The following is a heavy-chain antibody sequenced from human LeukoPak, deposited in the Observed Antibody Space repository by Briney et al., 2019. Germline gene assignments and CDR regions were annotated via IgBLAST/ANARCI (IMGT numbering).Heavy chain of an antibody. CDR3: ARPTTFDAFDI. D-gene: IGHD1-26*01. J-gene: IGHJ3*02. CDR2: ISYDGSNK. CDR1: GFTFSSYA. Sequence: GGSLRLSCAASGFTFSSYAMHWVRQAPGKGLEWVAVISYDGSNKYYADSVKGRFTISRDNSKNTLYLQMNSLRAEDTAVYYCARPTTFDAFDIWGQGTMVTVSS. V-gene: IGHV3-30-3*01.